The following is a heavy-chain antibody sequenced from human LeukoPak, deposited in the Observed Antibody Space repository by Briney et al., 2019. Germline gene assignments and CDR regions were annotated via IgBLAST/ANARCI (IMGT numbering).Heavy chain of an antibody. V-gene: IGHV4-39*07. D-gene: IGHD3-22*01. CDR2: IYYSGST. J-gene: IGHJ4*02. CDR3: ARRVTMIVVVITRPYYFDY. Sequence: SETLSLTCTVSGGSISSSNYYWGWIRQPPGKGLEWIGSIYYSGSTNYNPSLKSRVTISVDTSKNQFSLKLSSVTAADTAVYYCARRVTMIVVVITRPYYFDYWGQGTLVTVSS. CDR1: GGSISSSNYY.